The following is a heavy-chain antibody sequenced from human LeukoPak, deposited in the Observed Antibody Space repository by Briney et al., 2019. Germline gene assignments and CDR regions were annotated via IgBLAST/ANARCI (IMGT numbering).Heavy chain of an antibody. CDR3: ARHVAAGPGADAFDI. J-gene: IGHJ3*02. CDR1: GGSISNNSYY. CDR2: IYYSGRT. D-gene: IGHD6-13*01. Sequence: PSETLSLTCSVSGGSISNNSYYWGWIRQPPGKGLEWIGSIYYSGRTYYNPSLKSRVTISVDTSKNHFSLKLGSMIAADTAFYYCARHVAAGPGADAFDIWGQGTIVTVSS. V-gene: IGHV4-39*01.